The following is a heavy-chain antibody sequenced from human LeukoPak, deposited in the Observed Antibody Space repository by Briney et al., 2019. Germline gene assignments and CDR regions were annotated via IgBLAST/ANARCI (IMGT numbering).Heavy chain of an antibody. V-gene: IGHV4-31*03. Sequence: PSQTLSLTCTVSGGSISSGSYYWSWIRQHPGKGLEWIGYIYYSGSTYYNPSLKSRVTISVDSSKNQFSLKLSSVTAADTAVYYCARSPPRCSGGSCYGYFGYWGQGTLVTVSS. D-gene: IGHD2-15*01. CDR1: GGSISSGSYY. J-gene: IGHJ4*02. CDR2: IYYSGST. CDR3: ARSPPRCSGGSCYGYFGY.